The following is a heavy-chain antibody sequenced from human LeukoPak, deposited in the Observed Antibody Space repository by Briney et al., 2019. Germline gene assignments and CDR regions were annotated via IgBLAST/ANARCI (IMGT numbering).Heavy chain of an antibody. CDR2: SSGSGGST. Sequence: GGSLRLSCAASGFTFSSYAMTWVRQGPGKGLEWVSASSGSGGSTYYADSVKGRFTISRDNSKNTLYLQMNSLRAEDTAVYYCYIPYYDTSAYKGYWGQGTLVTVSS. V-gene: IGHV3-23*01. CDR1: GFTFSSYA. CDR3: YIPYYDTSAYKGY. J-gene: IGHJ4*02. D-gene: IGHD3-22*01.